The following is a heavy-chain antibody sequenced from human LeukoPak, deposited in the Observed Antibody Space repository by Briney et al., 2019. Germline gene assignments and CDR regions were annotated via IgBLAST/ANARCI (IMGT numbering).Heavy chain of an antibody. CDR1: GGTFSSYA. D-gene: IGHD6-13*01. J-gene: IGHJ4*02. CDR3: AREGSSWYGDYFDY. V-gene: IGHV1-69*13. CDR2: IIPIFGTA. Sequence: SVKVSCKASGGTFSSYAISWVRQAPGQGLEWMGGIIPIFGTANYAQKFQGRVTITADESTSTAYMELSSLRSEDTAVYYCAREGSSWYGDYFDYWGQGTLVTVYS.